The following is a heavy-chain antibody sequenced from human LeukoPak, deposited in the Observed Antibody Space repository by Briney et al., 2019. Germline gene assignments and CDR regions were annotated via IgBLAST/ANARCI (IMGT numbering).Heavy chain of an antibody. V-gene: IGHV3-23*01. D-gene: IGHD6-13*01. CDR3: ANDAAQQQLSNLFYGMDV. J-gene: IGHJ6*02. Sequence: PGGSLRLSCAASGFIFSSYSMSWVRQAPGKGLEWVSVITGSGGNTYYADSVKGRFTISRDNSKNTLYLQMNSLRAEDTAVYFCANDAAQQQLSNLFYGMDVWGQGTTVTVSS. CDR2: ITGSGGNT. CDR1: GFIFSSYS.